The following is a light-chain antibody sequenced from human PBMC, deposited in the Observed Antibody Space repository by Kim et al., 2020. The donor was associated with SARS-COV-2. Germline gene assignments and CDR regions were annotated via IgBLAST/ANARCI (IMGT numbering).Light chain of an antibody. J-gene: IGKJ1*01. CDR1: QSISDY. Sequence: ASVGDRVTLTCRASQSISDYLNWYQQKPGKAPKLLIYGASSLQSGVPSRFSGSGSGTDFTLTITSLQPEDFATYYCQQLNSYPRTFGQGTKVDIK. CDR3: QQLNSYPRT. V-gene: IGKV1-39*01. CDR2: GAS.